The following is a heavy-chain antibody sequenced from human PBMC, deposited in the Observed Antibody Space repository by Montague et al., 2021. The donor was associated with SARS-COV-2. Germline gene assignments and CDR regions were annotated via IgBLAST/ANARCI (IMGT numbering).Heavy chain of an antibody. CDR1: GFTFSDYY. CDR2: ISSTSSYT. D-gene: IGHD2-2*01. V-gene: IGHV3-11*05. Sequence: SLRLSCPASGFTFSDYYMSLIRQAPGEGLEWVSYISSTSSYTNYADSVKGRFTVSRDNAKSSLYLHMNSLRPEDTAVYYCARGVPPVYWGQGTLVTVSS. J-gene: IGHJ4*02. CDR3: ARGVPPVY.